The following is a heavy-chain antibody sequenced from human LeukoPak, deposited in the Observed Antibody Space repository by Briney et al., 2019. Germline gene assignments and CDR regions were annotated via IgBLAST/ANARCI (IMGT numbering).Heavy chain of an antibody. V-gene: IGHV4-31*03. CDR3: AREKSPERKTWLQLGAFDV. D-gene: IGHD5-24*01. J-gene: IGHJ3*01. Sequence: PSETLSLTCTVSGGSISSGGYYWSWIRQHPGKGLEWIGYINYSGNTYFNPSLKSRVTISVDTSKNQFSLKLSSVTAADTAVYYCAREKSPERKTWLQLGAFDVWGQGTVVTVSS. CDR2: INYSGNT. CDR1: GGSISSGGYY.